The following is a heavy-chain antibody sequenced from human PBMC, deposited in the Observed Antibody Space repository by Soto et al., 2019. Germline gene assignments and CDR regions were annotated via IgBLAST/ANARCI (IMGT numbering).Heavy chain of an antibody. D-gene: IGHD3-22*01. J-gene: IGHJ4*02. CDR3: ARAPMMGPSDY. CDR1: GFTVSSNY. Sequence: EVQLVESGGGLVQPGGSLRLSCAASGFTVSSNYMSWVRQAPGKGLEGVSVIYSGGSTYYADSVKGRFTISRHNSKNTLYLQMNSLRAEDTAVYYCARAPMMGPSDYWGQGTLVTVSS. CDR2: IYSGGST. V-gene: IGHV3-53*04.